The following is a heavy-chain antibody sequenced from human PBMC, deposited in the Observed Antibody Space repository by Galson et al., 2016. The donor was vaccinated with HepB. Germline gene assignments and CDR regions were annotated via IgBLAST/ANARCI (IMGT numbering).Heavy chain of an antibody. Sequence: SETLSLTCTVSGGSISSSNYYWGWIRQPPGKGLEWIGSISYGGTTHYSPSLQSRVSISIDTSKNQFSLKLSSVTAADTAVYYCARIAVADRVFDYWGQGALVTVSS. J-gene: IGHJ4*02. V-gene: IGHV4-39*01. CDR3: ARIAVADRVFDY. D-gene: IGHD6-19*01. CDR2: ISYGGTT. CDR1: GGSISSSNYY.